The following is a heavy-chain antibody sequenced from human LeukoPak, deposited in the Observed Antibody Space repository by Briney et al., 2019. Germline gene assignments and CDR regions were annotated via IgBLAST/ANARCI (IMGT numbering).Heavy chain of an antibody. CDR2: IYYSGST. J-gene: IGHJ5*02. CDR3: ARIVDLGSGWYNPTNWFDP. D-gene: IGHD6-19*01. CDR1: GGSISSGGYY. V-gene: IGHV4-31*03. Sequence: SETLSLTCTVSGGSISSGGYYWSWIRQHPGKGLEWIGYIYYSGSTYYNPSLKSRVTISVDTFKNQFSLKLSSVTAADTAVYYCARIVDLGSGWYNPTNWFDPWGQGTLVTVSS.